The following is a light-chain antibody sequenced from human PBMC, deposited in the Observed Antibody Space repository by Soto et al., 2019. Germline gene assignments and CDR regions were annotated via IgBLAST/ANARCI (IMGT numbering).Light chain of an antibody. V-gene: IGKV3-11*01. CDR1: QSVSSY. Sequence: EIVLTQSPATLSLSPRERATLSCRASQSVSSYLAWYQQKPGQAPRLLIYDASNRATGIPARFSGSGSGTDFTLTISSLEPEDFTVYYCQLRSNRPTFAQGTRMEI. CDR2: DAS. CDR3: QLRSNRPT. J-gene: IGKJ5*01.